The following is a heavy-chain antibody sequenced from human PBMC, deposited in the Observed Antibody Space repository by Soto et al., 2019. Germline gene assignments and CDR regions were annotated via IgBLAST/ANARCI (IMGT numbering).Heavy chain of an antibody. J-gene: IGHJ4*02. CDR3: ARETQDLMPHYFDS. CDR2: IYFSGNT. D-gene: IGHD2-2*01. Sequence: SETLSLTCTVSGGSISIGNYYWSWIRQHPGKGLEWIGYIYFSGNTYYNPSLKSRLTMSVDTSKNQFSLNLNSVTAADTAVYYCARETQDLMPHYFDSWGQGTLVTVSS. CDR1: GGSISIGNYY. V-gene: IGHV4-31*03.